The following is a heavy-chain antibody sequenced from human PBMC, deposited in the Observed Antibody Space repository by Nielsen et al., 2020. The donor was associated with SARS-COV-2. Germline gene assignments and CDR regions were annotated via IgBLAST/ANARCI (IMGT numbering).Heavy chain of an antibody. CDR2: IYYSGST. V-gene: IGHV4-30-4*01. Sequence: WLRQPPGKGLEWIGYIYYSGSTYYNPSLKSRVTISVDTSKNQFSLKLSSVTAADTAVYYCARGHVLRFLEWLGAAWFDPWGQGTLVTVSS. D-gene: IGHD3-3*01. J-gene: IGHJ5*02. CDR3: ARGHVLRFLEWLGAAWFDP.